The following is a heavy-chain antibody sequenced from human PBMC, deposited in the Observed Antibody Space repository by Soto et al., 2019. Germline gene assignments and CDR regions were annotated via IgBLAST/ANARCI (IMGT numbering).Heavy chain of an antibody. J-gene: IGHJ6*02. V-gene: IGHV3-30*18. CDR3: AKVTFSGDYYYSYGLDV. CDR2: ISYDGSNK. CDR1: GVNFSAYG. D-gene: IGHD1-26*01. Sequence: PGGPLRLPCASSGVNFSAYGMHLVRPAPGKGLEWVAVISYDGSNKYYADSVKGRFTISRDNSKNTLYLQMNSLRAEDTAVYFCAKVTFSGDYYYSYGLDVWGQGTKVTVSS.